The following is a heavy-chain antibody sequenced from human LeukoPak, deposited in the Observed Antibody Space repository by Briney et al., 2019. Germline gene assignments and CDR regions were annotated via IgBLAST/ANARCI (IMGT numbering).Heavy chain of an antibody. J-gene: IGHJ4*02. CDR1: GFTFDDYA. CDR2: ISWNSGNV. D-gene: IGHD3-10*01. Sequence: GRSLRLSCAASGFTFDDYAMHWVRQAPGKGLEWVSGISWNSGNVGYADSVKGRFTISRDNAKNSVCLQMNSLRPEDTAVYYCASYTLWYGDSWGQGTLVTVSS. V-gene: IGHV3-9*01. CDR3: ASYTLWYGDS.